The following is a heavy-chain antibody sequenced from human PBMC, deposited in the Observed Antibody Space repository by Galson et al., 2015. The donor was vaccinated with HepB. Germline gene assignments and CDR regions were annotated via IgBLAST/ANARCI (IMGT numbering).Heavy chain of an antibody. V-gene: IGHV1-3*01. CDR3: ARTYYDLLAGYISNAFDI. D-gene: IGHD3-9*01. CDR1: GYTFTSFY. Sequence: SVKVSCKASGYTFTSFYVHWLRQAPGQRLEWMGWINAGNGNTKYSQQFQGRVTITRDTSASTAYMELSSLRSEDTAVYYCARTYYDLLAGYISNAFDIWGQGTMVTVSS. J-gene: IGHJ3*02. CDR2: INAGNGNT.